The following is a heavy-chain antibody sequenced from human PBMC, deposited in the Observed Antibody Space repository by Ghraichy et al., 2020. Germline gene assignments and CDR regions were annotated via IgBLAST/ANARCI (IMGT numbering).Heavy chain of an antibody. CDR1: GFTFSSYA. D-gene: IGHD1-7*01. CDR2: ISYDGSNK. J-gene: IGHJ5*02. CDR3: AREETGTHNWFDP. V-gene: IGHV3-30-3*01. Sequence: GGSLRLSCATSGFTFSSYAMHWVRQAPGKGLEWVAVISYDGSNKYYADSVKGRFTISRDNSKNTLYLQMNSLRAEDTAVYYCAREETGTHNWFDPWGQGTLVTVSS.